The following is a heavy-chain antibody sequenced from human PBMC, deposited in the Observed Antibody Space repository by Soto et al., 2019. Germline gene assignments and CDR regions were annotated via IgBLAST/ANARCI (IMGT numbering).Heavy chain of an antibody. CDR3: ARDIVVVPAAMRGYYYYGMDV. CDR1: GFTFSSYS. CDR2: ISSSSSYI. V-gene: IGHV3-21*01. J-gene: IGHJ6*02. D-gene: IGHD2-2*01. Sequence: EVQLVESGGGLVKPGGSLRLSCAASGFTFSSYSMNWVRQAPGKGLEWVSSISSSSSYIYYADSVKGRFTISRDNAKNSLYLQMNSLRVEDTAVYYCARDIVVVPAAMRGYYYYGMDVWGQGTTVTVSS.